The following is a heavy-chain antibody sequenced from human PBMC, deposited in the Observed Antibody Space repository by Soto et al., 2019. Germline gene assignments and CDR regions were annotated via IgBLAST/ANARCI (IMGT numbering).Heavy chain of an antibody. Sequence: ASVKVSCKASGYTFTGYYMHWVRQAPGQGLEWMGWINPNSGGTNYAQKLQGWVTMTRDTSISTAYMELSRLRSDDTAVYYCARGQRKWLRGAFDIWGQGTMVTVSS. CDR1: GYTFTGYY. V-gene: IGHV1-2*04. CDR3: ARGQRKWLRGAFDI. J-gene: IGHJ3*02. CDR2: INPNSGGT. D-gene: IGHD5-12*01.